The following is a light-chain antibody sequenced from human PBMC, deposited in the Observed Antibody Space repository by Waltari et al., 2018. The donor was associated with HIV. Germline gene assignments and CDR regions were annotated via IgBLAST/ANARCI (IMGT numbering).Light chain of an antibody. Sequence: QSALTQPPSASASPGQSVTIPCTGNSSDVGGYTYVPWYQKHPGKAPKLMRYEVSKRPSGVPDRFSGSKSGNTASLTVSGLQAEDEADYYCSSCAGSNNGVFGGGTKLTVL. J-gene: IGLJ3*02. CDR3: SSCAGSNNGV. CDR1: SSDVGGYTY. V-gene: IGLV2-8*01. CDR2: EVS.